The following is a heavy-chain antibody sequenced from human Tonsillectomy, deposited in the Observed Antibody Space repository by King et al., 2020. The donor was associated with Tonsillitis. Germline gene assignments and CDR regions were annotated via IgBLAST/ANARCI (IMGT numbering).Heavy chain of an antibody. J-gene: IGHJ3*02. CDR2: IYYSGST. D-gene: IGHD2-2*01. CDR1: GGSISSSSYF. Sequence: QLQESGPGLVKPSETLSLTCKVSGGSISSSSYFWDWIRQPPGKELAWIGSIYYSGSTYSNPSLKSRVTISVDTSKNQFSLKLSSVTAADTAVYYCARRATGIVVVPATRDAFDIWGQGTMVTVSS. CDR3: ARRATGIVVVPATRDAFDI. V-gene: IGHV4-39*01.